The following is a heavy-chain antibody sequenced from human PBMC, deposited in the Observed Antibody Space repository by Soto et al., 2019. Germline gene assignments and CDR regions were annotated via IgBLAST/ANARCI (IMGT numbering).Heavy chain of an antibody. J-gene: IGHJ4*02. CDR1: GFTFNSAW. CDR2: IKSKSDGGTT. CDR3: TTGLAAAGINY. V-gene: IGHV3-15*01. D-gene: IGHD6-13*01. Sequence: VQLVESGGNLVKPGGSLRLSCAASGFTFNSAWMSWVRQAPGKGLEWVGHIKSKSDGGTTDFAAPVKGRFTISRDDSKNTVYLQMNSLKIEDTAVYYCTTGLAAAGINYWGQGTLVTVSS.